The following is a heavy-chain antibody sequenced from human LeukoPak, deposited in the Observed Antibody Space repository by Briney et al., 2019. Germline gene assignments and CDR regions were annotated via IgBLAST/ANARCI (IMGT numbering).Heavy chain of an antibody. CDR3: ARGMYYYDSSGYYFDY. D-gene: IGHD3-22*01. CDR1: GFTFSSYS. V-gene: IGHV3-21*01. J-gene: IGHJ4*02. CDR2: NSSSSSYI. Sequence: GGSLRLSCAASGFTFSSYSMNWVRQAPGKGLEWVSSNSSSSSYIYYADSVKGRFTISRDNAKNSLYLQMNSLRAEDTAVYYCARGMYYYDSSGYYFDYWGQGTLVTVSS.